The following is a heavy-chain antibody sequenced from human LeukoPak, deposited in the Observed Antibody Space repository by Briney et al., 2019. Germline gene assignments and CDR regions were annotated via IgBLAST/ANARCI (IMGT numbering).Heavy chain of an antibody. CDR1: GFAFSSYN. CDR2: ISTTSTYI. D-gene: IGHD2-2*01. V-gene: IGHV3-21*06. Sequence: GGSLRLSCAASGFAFSSYNMKWVRQAPGKGLEWVSFISTTSTYIHYADSVKGRFTVSRDNSKNLLYLQMDSLRVEDTAVYYCARAGTCSSTSCDGGIEYWGQGTLVTVSS. J-gene: IGHJ4*02. CDR3: ARAGTCSSTSCDGGIEY.